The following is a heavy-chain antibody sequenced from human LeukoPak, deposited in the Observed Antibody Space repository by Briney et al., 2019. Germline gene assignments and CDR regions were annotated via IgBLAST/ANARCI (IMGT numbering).Heavy chain of an antibody. CDR2: ISGSGYST. CDR1: GFTFSNYG. V-gene: IGHV3-23*01. CDR3: AKNIMTGTSSFDS. D-gene: IGHD3-9*01. Sequence: PGGSLSLSCAASGFTFSNYGMSWVRRAPAQGLEWVSTISGSGYSTYYDDPVKGRFTISRDNSKNTLYLQMNSLRAEDTAVYYCAKNIMTGTSSFDSWGQGTLVTVSS. J-gene: IGHJ4*02.